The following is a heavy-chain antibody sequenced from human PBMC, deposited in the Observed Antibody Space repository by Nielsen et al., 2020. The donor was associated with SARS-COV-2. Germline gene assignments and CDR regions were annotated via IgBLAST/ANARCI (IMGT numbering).Heavy chain of an antibody. J-gene: IGHJ4*02. CDR1: GFTFSSYG. Sequence: GGSLRLSCAASGFTFSSYGMHWVRQAPGKGLEWVSGISWNSGSIGYADSVKGRFTISRDNAKNSLYLQMNSLRAEDTALYYCAKDFYGDPWYFDYWGQGTLVTVSS. D-gene: IGHD4-17*01. CDR3: AKDFYGDPWYFDY. V-gene: IGHV3-9*01. CDR2: ISWNSGSI.